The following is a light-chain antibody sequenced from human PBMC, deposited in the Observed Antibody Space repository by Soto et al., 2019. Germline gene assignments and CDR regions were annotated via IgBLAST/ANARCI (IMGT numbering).Light chain of an antibody. V-gene: IGKV1-39*01. CDR2: AAS. CDR3: QQYNNWPPT. CDR1: QSIISY. Sequence: DSRMPQSPSSLSASVGDRVTITCRASQSIISYLNWYQQKPGKAPKLLIYAASSLQSGVPARFSGSGSETEFTLTISSLQSEDFAVYCCQQYNNWPPTFGQGTKVDI. J-gene: IGKJ1*01.